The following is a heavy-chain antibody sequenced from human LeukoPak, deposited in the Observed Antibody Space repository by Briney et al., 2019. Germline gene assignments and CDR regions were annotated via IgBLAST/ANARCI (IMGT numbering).Heavy chain of an antibody. CDR2: VDPEDGET. D-gene: IGHD3-10*01. Sequence: ASVKVSCKVSGYTFIDYYMHWVQQAPGKGLEWMGLVDPEDGETIYAEKFQGRVTITADTSTDTAYMELSSLRSEDTAVYYCATSRITMVRGVSGAFDIWGQGTMVTVSS. CDR1: GYTFIDYY. V-gene: IGHV1-69-2*01. CDR3: ATSRITMVRGVSGAFDI. J-gene: IGHJ3*02.